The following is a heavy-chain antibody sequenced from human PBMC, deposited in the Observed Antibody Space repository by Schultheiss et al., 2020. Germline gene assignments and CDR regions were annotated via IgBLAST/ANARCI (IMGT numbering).Heavy chain of an antibody. CDR3: ARDDMVQGVIIPQGNGMDV. V-gene: IGHV3-15*01. CDR1: GFTFSNAW. Sequence: GGSLRLSCAASGFTFSNAWMSWVRQAPGKGLEWVGRIKSKTDGGTTDYAAPVKGRFTISRDDSKNTLYLQMNSLKTEDTAVYYCARDDMVQGVIIPQGNGMDVWGQGTTVTVSS. D-gene: IGHD3-10*01. CDR2: IKSKTDGGTT. J-gene: IGHJ6*02.